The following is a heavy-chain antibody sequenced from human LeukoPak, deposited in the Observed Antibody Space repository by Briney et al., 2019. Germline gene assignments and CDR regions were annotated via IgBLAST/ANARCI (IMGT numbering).Heavy chain of an antibody. CDR3: ANGHYDSSGYYYDY. J-gene: IGHJ4*02. CDR1: GDSFSSDNYF. V-gene: IGHV4-61*09. Sequence: SETLSLTCTVSGDSFSSDNYFWSWIRQPAGRGLEWIGHIDTSGSTNYNPSLKSRVTMSVDTSKNQFSLKLSSVTAADTAVYYCANGHYDSSGYYYDYWGQGTLVTVSS. D-gene: IGHD3-22*01. CDR2: IDTSGST.